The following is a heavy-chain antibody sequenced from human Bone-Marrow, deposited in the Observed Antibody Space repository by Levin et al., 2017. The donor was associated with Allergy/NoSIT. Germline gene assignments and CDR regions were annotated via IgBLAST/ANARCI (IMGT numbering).Heavy chain of an antibody. CDR3: AKGYDNSDFFR. J-gene: IGHJ4*02. V-gene: IGHV3-23*01. Sequence: GESLKISCAASGFTFIANAMRWVRQVPGKGLEWVSYISGSGDNTYYADSVKGRFTISRDNSKSTVYLQMNSLRAEDTAVYYCAKGYDNSDFFRWGQGTLVTVSS. CDR1: GFTFIANA. D-gene: IGHD3-22*01. CDR2: ISGSGDNT.